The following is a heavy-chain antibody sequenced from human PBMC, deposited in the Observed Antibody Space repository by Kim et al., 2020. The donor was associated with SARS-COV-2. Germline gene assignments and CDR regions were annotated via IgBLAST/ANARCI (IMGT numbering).Heavy chain of an antibody. J-gene: IGHJ3*02. V-gene: IGHV3-9*01. CDR3: AKDSCGRSWNDDFDI. Sequence: VKCRFTISRDNAKNAQYMKMNSLRAEDTALYYCAKDSCGRSWNDDFDIWGQGTMVTVSS. D-gene: IGHD6-13*01.